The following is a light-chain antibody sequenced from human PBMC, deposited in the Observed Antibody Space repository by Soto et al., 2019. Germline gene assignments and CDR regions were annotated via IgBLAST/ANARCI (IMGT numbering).Light chain of an antibody. J-gene: IGKJ2*01. CDR3: QEYWRSPYT. Sequence: DIVMTQSPDSLAVSLGERATINCKSSQSVLFSSNNQNYVAWYQHKAGQPPKLLIYWASTRESGVPDRFSGSGSGTDFTLAITSLQAEDVAVSYCQEYWRSPYTFGQGTKVELK. CDR1: QSVLFSSNNQNY. CDR2: WAS. V-gene: IGKV4-1*01.